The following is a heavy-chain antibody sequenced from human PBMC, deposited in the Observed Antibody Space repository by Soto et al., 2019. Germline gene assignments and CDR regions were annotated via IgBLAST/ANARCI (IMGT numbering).Heavy chain of an antibody. CDR3: ARDDEGAFDI. J-gene: IGHJ3*02. CDR1: GGSLSSSPYY. V-gene: IGHV4-31*03. CDR2: ISCSGST. Sequence: SETLSLTCTVSGGSLSSSPYYWGWIRQPPGKGSEWIGYISCSGSTYYSPSLKSRVTISVDTSKNQFSLKLSSVTAADTAVYYCARDDEGAFDIWGQGTMVTVSS.